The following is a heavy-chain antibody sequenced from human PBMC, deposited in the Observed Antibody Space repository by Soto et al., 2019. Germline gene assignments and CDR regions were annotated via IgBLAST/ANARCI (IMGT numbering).Heavy chain of an antibody. D-gene: IGHD5-12*01. CDR3: ARGSTIDSYYYMDV. CDR1: GFTFSDHH. J-gene: IGHJ6*03. Sequence: EVQLVESGGGLVQPGGSLRLSCAASGFTFSDHHMDWVRQAPGKGLEWVGRTRNKAKSYTTEYATSVKDRFSISRDDSKKSLYLQMDSLKTEDTAVYYCARGSTIDSYYYMDVWGKGTTVTVSS. CDR2: TRNKAKSYTT. V-gene: IGHV3-72*01.